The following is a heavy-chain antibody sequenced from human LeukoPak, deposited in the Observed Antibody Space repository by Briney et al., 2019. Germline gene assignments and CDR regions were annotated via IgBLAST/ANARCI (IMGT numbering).Heavy chain of an antibody. CDR1: GGSISSYY. D-gene: IGHD6-19*01. CDR2: IYYSGST. CDR3: ARIWGIAVAGDAFDI. V-gene: IGHV4-59*01. Sequence: SETLSLTCTVSGGSISSYYWSWVRQPPGKGLEWIGYIYYSGSTNYNPSLKSRVTISVDTSENQFSLKLSSVTAADTAVYYCARIWGIAVAGDAFDIWGQGTMVTVSS. J-gene: IGHJ3*02.